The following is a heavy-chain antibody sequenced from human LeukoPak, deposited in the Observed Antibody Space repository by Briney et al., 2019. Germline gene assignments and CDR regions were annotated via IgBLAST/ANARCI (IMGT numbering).Heavy chain of an antibody. Sequence: GESLKISCKGFGYSITSYWIGWMRQMPGKGLEWMGIIYPGDSESRYSPSFQGQVTISADKSIRTAYLQWSSLKASDTAMYYCASTYDYGSGSYYIPNAFDIWGQGTMVTVSS. CDR3: ASTYDYGSGSYYIPNAFDI. V-gene: IGHV5-51*01. CDR1: GYSITSYW. J-gene: IGHJ3*02. D-gene: IGHD3-10*01. CDR2: IYPGDSES.